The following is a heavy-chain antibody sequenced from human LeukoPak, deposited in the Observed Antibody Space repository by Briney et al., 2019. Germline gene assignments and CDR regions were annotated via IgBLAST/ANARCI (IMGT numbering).Heavy chain of an antibody. CDR3: ARGTGYDYVWGSYRFDY. CDR2: ISGSGGST. V-gene: IGHV3-23*01. CDR1: GFTFSSYA. D-gene: IGHD3-16*02. Sequence: PGGSLRLSCAASGFTFSSYAMSWVRQAPGKGLEWVSAISGSGGSTYYADSVKGRFTISRDNSKNSLYLQMNSLRAEDTAVYYCARGTGYDYVWGSYRFDYWGQGTLVTVSS. J-gene: IGHJ4*02.